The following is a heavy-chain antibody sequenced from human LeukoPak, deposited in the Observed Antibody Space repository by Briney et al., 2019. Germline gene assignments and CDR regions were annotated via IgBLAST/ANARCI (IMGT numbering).Heavy chain of an antibody. J-gene: IGHJ4*02. D-gene: IGHD3-22*01. CDR3: ARDLNDSSGYCFDY. Sequence: GGSLRLSCAASGFTFSSYSMNWVRQAPGKGLEWVSYISSSSSTIYYADSVKGRFTISRDNAKSSLYLQMNSLRAEDTAVYYCARDLNDSSGYCFDYWGQGTLVTVSS. CDR2: ISSSSSTI. V-gene: IGHV3-48*01. CDR1: GFTFSSYS.